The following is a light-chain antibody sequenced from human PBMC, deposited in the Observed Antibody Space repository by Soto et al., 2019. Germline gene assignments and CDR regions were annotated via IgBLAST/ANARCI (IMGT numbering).Light chain of an antibody. CDR2: GSR. V-gene: IGKV3-20*01. CDR3: QHYANSPYT. Sequence: ELVLTQSPGTLSLSPGDRATLSCRASESISSTYLAWYQQKPGQAPRLLMYGSRSRATGIPDRFSGSGSGTSFTLTISRLEPEDFVVYFCQHYANSPYTFGQGTKLEIK. CDR1: ESISSTY. J-gene: IGKJ2*01.